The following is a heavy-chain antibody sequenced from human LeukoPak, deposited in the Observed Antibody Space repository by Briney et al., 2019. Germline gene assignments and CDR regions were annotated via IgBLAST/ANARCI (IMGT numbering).Heavy chain of an antibody. J-gene: IGHJ4*02. CDR1: SGSISRNY. CDR2: IHYSGGT. V-gene: IGHV4-59*08. Sequence: SETLSLTCTVSSGSISRNYWSWIRQPPGKGLEWIGYIHYSGGTNYNPSLKSRVTISVDTSKNQFSLKLSSVTAADTAVYYCARKQWQVSPYFDYWGQGTLVTVSS. CDR3: ARKQWQVSPYFDY. D-gene: IGHD6-19*01.